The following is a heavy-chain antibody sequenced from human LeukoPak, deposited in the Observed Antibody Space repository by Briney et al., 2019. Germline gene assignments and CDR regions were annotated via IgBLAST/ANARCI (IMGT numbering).Heavy chain of an antibody. CDR3: ARSRGLDLQYYYYMDV. CDR2: ISSNGGNT. J-gene: IGHJ6*03. Sequence: PGGSLRLSCAASGFTFSGYAMHWVRQAPGKGLEYVSTISSNGGNTYYANSMKGRFTISRDNSKNTLSLQMGSLRAEDMAVYYCARSRGLDLQYYYYMDVWGNGTTVTVSS. V-gene: IGHV3-64*01. D-gene: IGHD3-10*01. CDR1: GFTFSGYA.